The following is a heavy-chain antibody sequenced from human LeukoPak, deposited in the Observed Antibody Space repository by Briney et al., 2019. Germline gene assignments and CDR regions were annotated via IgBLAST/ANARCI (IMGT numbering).Heavy chain of an antibody. D-gene: IGHD2-2*02. CDR3: ARGADCSSTSCYKGDWFAP. CDR2: ISSSGSDI. Sequence: PGGSLRLSCAASGFTFSSYNMNWVRQAPGKGLEWVSFISSSGSDIYYADSVRGGFTISRDKAKNTLYLQINSLRAEDTAVYYCARGADCSSTSCYKGDWFAPWGQGTLVTVSS. J-gene: IGHJ5*02. V-gene: IGHV3-21*01. CDR1: GFTFSSYN.